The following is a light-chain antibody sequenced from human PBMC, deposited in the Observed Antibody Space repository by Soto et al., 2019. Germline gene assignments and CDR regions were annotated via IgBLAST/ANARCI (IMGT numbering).Light chain of an antibody. CDR2: GIS. CDR3: LQDASFPYS. V-gene: IGKV1-6*01. Sequence: AIQMTQSPSSLSASVGDTVTFTCRASQAIRNDLGWFQQRPGKPPKLLIYGISTLQTAVPSRLSGSGSGTDLTLNISGLQPEDYAPNHCLQDASFPYSFGHGTRLEI. CDR1: QAIRND. J-gene: IGKJ2*03.